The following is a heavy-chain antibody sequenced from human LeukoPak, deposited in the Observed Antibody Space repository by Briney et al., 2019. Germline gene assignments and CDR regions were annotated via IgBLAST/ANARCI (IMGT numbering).Heavy chain of an antibody. CDR3: ARHAYKLGYCSGGSCYFFDY. CDR1: GGSFSGYY. CDR2: INHSGSA. J-gene: IGHJ4*02. Sequence: SDTLSLTCAVYGGSFSGYYWSWIRQPPGKGLEWIGEINHSGSANYNPSLKSRVTISVDTSKNQFSLKLSSVTAADTAVYYCARHAYKLGYCSGGSCYFFDYWGQGTLVTVSS. D-gene: IGHD2-15*01. V-gene: IGHV4-34*01.